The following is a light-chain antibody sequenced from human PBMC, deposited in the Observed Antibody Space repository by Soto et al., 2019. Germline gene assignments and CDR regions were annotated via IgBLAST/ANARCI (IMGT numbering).Light chain of an antibody. CDR3: QQYNNWPPMYT. J-gene: IGKJ2*01. CDR1: QSVSSN. CDR2: GAS. V-gene: IGKV3-15*01. Sequence: EIVMTQSPATLSVSPGERATLSCRASQSVSSNLAWYQQKPGQAPRLLIYGASTRATGIPARFSGSGSGTEFTLTISSLRSEDFAVYYCQQYNNWPPMYTFGQGTKLETK.